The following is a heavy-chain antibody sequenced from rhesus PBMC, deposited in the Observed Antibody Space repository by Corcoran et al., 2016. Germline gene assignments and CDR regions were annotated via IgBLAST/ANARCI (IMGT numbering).Heavy chain of an antibody. Sequence: QVQLQESGPGVVKPSETLSLTCAVSGGSISDSYRWSWIRQPPGKGLEWIGYIYGSSTRTNNNPSLKSRVTISKDTSKNQFSLRLSAVTAADTAVYYGATLYSSWSGFDYWGQGVLVTVSS. CDR3: ATLYSSWSGFDY. V-gene: IGHV4S10*01. CDR2: IYGSSTRT. D-gene: IGHD6-13*01. J-gene: IGHJ4*01. CDR1: GGSISDSYR.